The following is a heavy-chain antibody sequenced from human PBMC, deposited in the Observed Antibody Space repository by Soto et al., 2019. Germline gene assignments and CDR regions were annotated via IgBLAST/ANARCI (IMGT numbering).Heavy chain of an antibody. J-gene: IGHJ4*02. V-gene: IGHV3-9*01. CDR3: AKDYGDYTASLTY. Sequence: EVQLVESGGGLVQPGRSLRLSCAASGFTFDDYAMHWVRQAPGKGLEWVSGIRWNSDSIGYADSVRGRFTISRDNAKNSLYLQMNSLRPEDTALYYCAKDYGDYTASLTYWGRGTLVTVSS. CDR1: GFTFDDYA. CDR2: IRWNSDSI. D-gene: IGHD4-17*01.